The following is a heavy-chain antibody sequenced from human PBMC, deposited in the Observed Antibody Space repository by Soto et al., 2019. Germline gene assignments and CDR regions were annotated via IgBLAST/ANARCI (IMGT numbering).Heavy chain of an antibody. V-gene: IGHV3-74*01. CDR2: INSDGSST. CDR1: GCTFSSYW. CDR3: ASASIAAGVWWFDL. D-gene: IGHD6-25*01. Sequence: EVQLVESGGGLVQPGGCLRLSCAASGCTFSSYWMHWVRQAPGKGLVWVSRINSDGSSTSYADSVKGRFTISRDNAKNTLYLQMNSLRAEDTAVYYCASASIAAGVWWFDLWGQGTLVTVSS. J-gene: IGHJ5*02.